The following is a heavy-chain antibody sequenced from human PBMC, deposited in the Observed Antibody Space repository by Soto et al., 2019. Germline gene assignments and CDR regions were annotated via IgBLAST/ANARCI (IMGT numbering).Heavy chain of an antibody. Sequence: ASVNFSCKASGYTFTSYYMHWVRLAPGQGLEWMGIINPDGGGTRYAQKFQGRVIMTRDTSTSTVFMDMSSLRSEDTAVYYCAVGGNYLSMDVGGQGTTVTVSS. CDR2: INPDGGGT. CDR3: AVGGNYLSMDV. D-gene: IGHD4-4*01. J-gene: IGHJ6*02. CDR1: GYTFTSYY. V-gene: IGHV1-46*01.